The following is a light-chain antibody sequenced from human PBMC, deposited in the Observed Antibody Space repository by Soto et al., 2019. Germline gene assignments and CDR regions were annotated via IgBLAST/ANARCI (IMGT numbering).Light chain of an antibody. CDR2: EVS. CDR3: RSYSGSNNFLFV. CDR1: SSDVGGYNY. Sequence: QSVLTQPPSASGSPGQSVTISCTGTSSDVGGYNYVSWYQQHPGKAPKLMIYEVSKRPSGDPDRFSGSKSGSSASLTVSGLQADDEADYYGRSYSGSNNFLFVFGTGTKVTVL. V-gene: IGLV2-8*01. J-gene: IGLJ1*01.